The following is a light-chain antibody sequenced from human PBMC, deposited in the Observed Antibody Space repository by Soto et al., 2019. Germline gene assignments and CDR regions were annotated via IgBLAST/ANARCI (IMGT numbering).Light chain of an antibody. J-gene: IGKJ4*01. CDR2: DAS. CDR3: QQRSDWPST. Sequence: EIVLTQSPATLSLSPGERATLSCRASQSVSSYLAWYQQKPGQAPRLLIYDASNRATGIPARFSGSGSGTDFTPPISSLEPDDFAVYYCQQRSDWPSTFGGGTKVQIK. CDR1: QSVSSY. V-gene: IGKV3-11*01.